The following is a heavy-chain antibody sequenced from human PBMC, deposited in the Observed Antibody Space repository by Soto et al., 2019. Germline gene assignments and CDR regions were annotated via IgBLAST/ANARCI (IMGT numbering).Heavy chain of an antibody. D-gene: IGHD5-18*01. CDR3: AKELVGIQLWFREGSFDY. V-gene: IGHV3-23*01. J-gene: IGHJ4*02. Sequence: EVQLLESGGGLVQPGGSLRLSCAASGFTFSSYAMSWVRQYPGKGLEWVSALSGSGGSTYYADSVKGRFTSSRDNSKNTLYLQMNSLRAEDTAVYYCAKELVGIQLWFREGSFDYWGQGTLVTVSS. CDR1: GFTFSSYA. CDR2: LSGSGGST.